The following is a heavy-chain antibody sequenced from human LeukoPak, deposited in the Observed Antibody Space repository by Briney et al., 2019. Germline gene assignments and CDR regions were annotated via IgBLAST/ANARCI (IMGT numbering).Heavy chain of an antibody. J-gene: IGHJ4*02. CDR2: IYYSGST. D-gene: IGHD3-22*01. CDR3: ARERENYDSSGYFPLFDY. V-gene: IGHV4-30-4*08. Sequence: PSQTLSLTCTVSGGSISSGDYYWRWIRQPPGKGLEWIGYIYYSGSTYYNPSLKSRVTISVDTSKNQFSLKLSSVTAAGTAVYYCARERENYDSSGYFPLFDYWGQGTLVTVSS. CDR1: GGSISSGDYY.